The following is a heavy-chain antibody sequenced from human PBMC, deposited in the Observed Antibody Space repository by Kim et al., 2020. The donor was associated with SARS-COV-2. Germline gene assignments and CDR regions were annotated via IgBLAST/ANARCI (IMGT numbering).Heavy chain of an antibody. CDR1: GVSIGDSF. Sequence: SETLSLTCTVSGVSIGDSFWSWIRQSPGKGLEWLGYIYHTGTTTYNPSLKSRLTISIDTTQNQFSLRLTSVTAADTAVYYCARNAGSGPFYNVGEGFDP. V-gene: IGHV4-59*08. CDR3: ARNAGSGPFYNVGEGFDP. D-gene: IGHD3-10*01. J-gene: IGHJ5*02. CDR2: IYHTGTT.